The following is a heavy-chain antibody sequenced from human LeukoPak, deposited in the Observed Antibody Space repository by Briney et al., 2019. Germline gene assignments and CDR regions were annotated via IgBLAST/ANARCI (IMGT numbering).Heavy chain of an antibody. CDR1: GFTFRNYA. V-gene: IGHV3-23*01. D-gene: IGHD3-10*01. Sequence: PGGSLRLSCAASGFTFRNYAMSWVRQAPGKGLEWVPAIGGSGGSTYYVDSVKGRFTISRDNSKNTLYLQMNSLRAEDTAVYYCAKDPITMIRGVNNDIDYWGQGTLVTVSS. CDR3: AKDPITMIRGVNNDIDY. CDR2: IGGSGGST. J-gene: IGHJ4*02.